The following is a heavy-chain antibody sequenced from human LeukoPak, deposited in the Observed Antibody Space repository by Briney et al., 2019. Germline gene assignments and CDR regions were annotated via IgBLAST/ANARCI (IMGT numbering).Heavy chain of an antibody. J-gene: IGHJ4*02. D-gene: IGHD5-18*01. Sequence: GGSLRLSCAASGFTLTSYAMSWVRQAPGKGLEWGSAISGSGGSTYYADSVKGRFTISRDNSKNTLYLQMNSLRAEDTAVYYCAKSSHKGPVDTAMINWGQGTLVTVSS. CDR1: GFTLTSYA. CDR3: AKSSHKGPVDTAMIN. CDR2: ISGSGGST. V-gene: IGHV3-23*01.